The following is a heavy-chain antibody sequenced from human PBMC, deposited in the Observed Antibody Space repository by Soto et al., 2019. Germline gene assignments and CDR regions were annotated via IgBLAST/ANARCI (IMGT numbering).Heavy chain of an antibody. CDR1: GGSISSSSYY. D-gene: IGHD3-10*01. CDR2: IYYSGST. Sequence: PSETLSLTCTVSGGSISSSSYYWGLIRQPPGKGLEWIGSIYYSGSTYYNPSLKSRVTISVDTSKNQFSLKLSSVTAADTAVYYCARVFRALYGSGSYSTPWGQGTLVTVSS. J-gene: IGHJ5*02. CDR3: ARVFRALYGSGSYSTP. V-gene: IGHV4-39*01.